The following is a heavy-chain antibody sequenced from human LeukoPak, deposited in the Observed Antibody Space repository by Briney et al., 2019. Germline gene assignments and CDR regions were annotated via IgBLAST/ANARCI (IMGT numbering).Heavy chain of an antibody. CDR1: GDPISYYY. Sequence: SETLSLTCTVSGDPISYYYWTWIRQPPGKGLEWIGYIHNIGSTNYNPSLKSRVTISVDTSKNQFSLKLTSVTAADTAVYYCARGSTAYPYHFDYWGQGTQVTVSS. D-gene: IGHD3-16*01. J-gene: IGHJ4*02. V-gene: IGHV4-59*01. CDR3: ARGSTAYPYHFDY. CDR2: IHNIGST.